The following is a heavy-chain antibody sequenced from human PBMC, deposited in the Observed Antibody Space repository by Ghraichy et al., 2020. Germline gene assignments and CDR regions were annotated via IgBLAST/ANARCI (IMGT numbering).Heavy chain of an antibody. CDR3: ARGVRMTGTTGRRDNFDY. D-gene: IGHD1-7*01. Sequence: ASVKVSCKASGYTFTSYDINWVRQATGQGLEWMGWMNPNSGNTGYAQKFQGRVTMTRNSPISTAYMELSSLRSEDTAVYYCARGVRMTGTTGRRDNFDYWGQGTLVTVSS. CDR1: GYTFTSYD. J-gene: IGHJ4*02. V-gene: IGHV1-8*01. CDR2: MNPNSGNT.